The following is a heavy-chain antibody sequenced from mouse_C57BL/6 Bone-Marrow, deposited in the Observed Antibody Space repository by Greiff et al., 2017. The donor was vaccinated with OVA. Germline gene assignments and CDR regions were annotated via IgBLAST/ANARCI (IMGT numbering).Heavy chain of an antibody. V-gene: IGHV1-81*01. CDR2: LYPRSGNT. CDR1: GYTFTSYG. D-gene: IGHD1-1*01. CDR3: ARTADYYGSSYWYFDV. Sequence: QVQLKQSGAELARPGASVKLSCKASGYTFTSYGISWVKQSTGQGLEWIGELYPRSGNTYYNEKFKGKATLTADKSSSTAYMELRSLTSEDSAVYFCARTADYYGSSYWYFDVWGTGTTVTVSS. J-gene: IGHJ1*03.